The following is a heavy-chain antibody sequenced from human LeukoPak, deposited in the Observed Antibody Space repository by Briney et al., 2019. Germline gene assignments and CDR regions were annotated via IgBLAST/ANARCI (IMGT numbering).Heavy chain of an antibody. Sequence: PGGPLRLSCAASGFTFTDYFLGWIREARGKGLEWVSHISRQGDTIEYADSVKGRFTISRDNGKNSLYLQMNLLRVEDTAVYFCARVRRGGDSRYFDYWGQGALVTVSS. J-gene: IGHJ4*02. V-gene: IGHV3-11*01. CDR2: ISRQGDTI. CDR1: GFTFTDYF. D-gene: IGHD2-21*02. CDR3: ARVRRGGDSRYFDY.